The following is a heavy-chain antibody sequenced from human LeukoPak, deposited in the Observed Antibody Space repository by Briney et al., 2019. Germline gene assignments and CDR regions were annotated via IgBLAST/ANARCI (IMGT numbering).Heavy chain of an antibody. CDR3: ARDPNSAL. D-gene: IGHD4-23*01. CDR1: GVSINTHY. V-gene: IGHV4-4*07. Sequence: SETLSLTCTVSGVSINTHYWGWIRQPAGKGLEWIGRIYTSGSTNYNPSLQSRVTMSADTSKNQFSLKLRSVTAADTAVYYCARDPNSALWGQGTLVTVSS. J-gene: IGHJ4*02. CDR2: IYTSGST.